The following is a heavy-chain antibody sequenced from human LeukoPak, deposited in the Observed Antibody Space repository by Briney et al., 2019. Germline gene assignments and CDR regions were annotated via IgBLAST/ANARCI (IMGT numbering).Heavy chain of an antibody. V-gene: IGHV3-74*01. CDR2: IKSDGSIT. CDR1: GFTFSSNW. J-gene: IGHJ4*02. CDR3: ARGYYYDSSACDY. D-gene: IGHD3-22*01. Sequence: SGGSLRLSCAASGFTFSSNWMHWVRQAPGKGLVWVSRIKSDGSITSYADSVKGRFTISRGNAKNTLYLQMNSLRAEDTAVYYCARGYYYDSSACDYWGQGTLVTVSS.